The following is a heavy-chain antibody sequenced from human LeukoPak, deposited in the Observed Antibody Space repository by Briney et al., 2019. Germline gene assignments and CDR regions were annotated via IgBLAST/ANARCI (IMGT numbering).Heavy chain of an antibody. CDR1: GFTFSSYG. CDR2: IWYDGSNK. CDR3: AKGNSDSEYSSSRGAFQH. J-gene: IGHJ1*01. Sequence: GRSLRLSCAASGFTFSSYGLHWVRQAPGKGLEWVAVIWYDGSNKYYADSVKGRFTISRDNSKNTLYLQMNSLRAEDTAVYYCAKGNSDSEYSSSRGAFQHWGQGTLVTVSS. D-gene: IGHD6-6*01. V-gene: IGHV3-33*06.